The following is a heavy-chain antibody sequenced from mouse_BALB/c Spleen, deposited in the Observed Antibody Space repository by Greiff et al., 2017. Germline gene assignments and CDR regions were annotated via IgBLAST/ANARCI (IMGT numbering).Heavy chain of an antibody. CDR3: ARYYRFQFAY. V-gene: IGHV3-2*02. J-gene: IGHJ3*01. D-gene: IGHD2-14*01. CDR2: ISYSGST. Sequence: EVMLVESGPGLVKPSQSLSLTCTVTGYSITSDYAWNWIRQFPGNKLEWMGYISYSGSTSYNPSLKSRISITRDTSKNQFFLQLNSVTTEDTATYYCARYYRFQFAYWGQGTLVTVSA. CDR1: GYSITSDYA.